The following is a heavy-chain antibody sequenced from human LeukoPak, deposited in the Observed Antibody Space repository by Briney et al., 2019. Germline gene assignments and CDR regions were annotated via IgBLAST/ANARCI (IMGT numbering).Heavy chain of an antibody. J-gene: IGHJ4*02. CDR2: AYHDEWPGNSK. CDR3: ATGSGYYYDH. D-gene: IGHD3-22*01. V-gene: IGHV3-33*01. CDR1: GLIFSSYG. Sequence: GRSLRLSCAASGLIFSSYGMHWVRQAPGKGLEWVAVAYHDEWPGNSKYYVDSVKGRFTVSRDNSKNTLYLQMSSLRAEDTAVYYCATGSGYYYDHWGQGTLVTVSS.